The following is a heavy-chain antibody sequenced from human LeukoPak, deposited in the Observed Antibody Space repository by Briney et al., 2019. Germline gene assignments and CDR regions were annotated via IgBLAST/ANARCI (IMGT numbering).Heavy chain of an antibody. V-gene: IGHV3-30*02. J-gene: IGHJ3*01. D-gene: IGHD1-26*01. Sequence: GGSLRLSCAASGFTFSSYGMHWVRQAPGKGLEWVAFIRYDGTIKYYADSVKGRFAISRDNSKNTLYLQMNSLGAEDTAAYYCAKVELTSSYYTGGAFDFWGPGTTATVSS. CDR3: AKVELTSSYYTGGAFDF. CDR1: GFTFSSYG. CDR2: IRYDGTIK.